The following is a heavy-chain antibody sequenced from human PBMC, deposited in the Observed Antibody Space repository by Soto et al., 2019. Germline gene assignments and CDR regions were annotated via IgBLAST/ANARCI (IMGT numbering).Heavy chain of an antibody. CDR1: GYTFTSYD. J-gene: IGHJ6*03. CDR3: ARGVREYDFWSGYYKWDYYYYYMDV. CDR2: MNPNSGNT. D-gene: IGHD3-3*01. V-gene: IGHV1-8*01. Sequence: ASVKVSCKASGYTFTSYDINWVRQATRQGLEWMGWMNPNSGNTGYAQKFQGRVTMTRNTSISTAYMELSSLRSEDTAVYYCARGVREYDFWSGYYKWDYYYYYMDVWGKGTTVTVSS.